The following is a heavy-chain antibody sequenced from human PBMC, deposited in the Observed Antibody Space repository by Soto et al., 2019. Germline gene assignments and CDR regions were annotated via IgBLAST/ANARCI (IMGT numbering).Heavy chain of an antibody. D-gene: IGHD4-17*01. CDR3: ARREFSGDGGYYFDY. V-gene: IGHV5-51*01. J-gene: IGHJ4*02. CDR1: GYSFTSYW. Sequence: GESLKISCKGSGYSFTSYWIGWVRQMPGKGLEWMGIIYPGDSDTRYSPSFQGQVTISADKSISTACLQWSSLKASDTAMYYCARREFSGDGGYYFDYWGQGTLVTVSS. CDR2: IYPGDSDT.